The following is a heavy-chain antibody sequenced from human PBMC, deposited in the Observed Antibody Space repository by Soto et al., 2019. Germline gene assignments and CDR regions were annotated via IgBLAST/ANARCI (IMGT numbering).Heavy chain of an antibody. Sequence: QGQLVQSGAEVKKPGASVKLSCKASGFTFSNYGLNWVRQAPGQGLEWMGWVSANNGHTNYAQNLQGRVSMTTDTSTSTAYMELRGLTFDDTAVYYCARDIASVTAKHFFYYYVMDVWGQGTTVTVSS. CDR3: ARDIASVTAKHFFYYYVMDV. V-gene: IGHV1-18*01. CDR1: GFTFSNYG. CDR2: VSANNGHT. J-gene: IGHJ6*02. D-gene: IGHD2-21*01.